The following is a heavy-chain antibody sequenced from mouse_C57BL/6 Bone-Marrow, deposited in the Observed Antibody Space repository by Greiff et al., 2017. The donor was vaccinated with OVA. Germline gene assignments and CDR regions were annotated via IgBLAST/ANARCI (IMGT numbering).Heavy chain of an antibody. Sequence: VQLQQSGPELVKPGASVKIPCKASGYTFTDYNMDWVKQSHGKSLELIGDINPNNGGTIYNQKFKGKATLTVDKSSSTAYMELRSLTSEDTAVYYCARQNLGRDYFDYWGQGTTLTVSS. D-gene: IGHD4-1*01. V-gene: IGHV1-18*01. CDR2: INPNNGGT. CDR1: GYTFTDYN. J-gene: IGHJ2*01. CDR3: ARQNLGRDYFDY.